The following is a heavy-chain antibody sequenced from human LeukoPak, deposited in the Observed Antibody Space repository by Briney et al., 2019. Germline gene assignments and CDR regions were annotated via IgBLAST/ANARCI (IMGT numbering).Heavy chain of an antibody. J-gene: IGHJ3*01. CDR2: ISGSGGVT. CDR3: AKNGSGTSRAFDV. V-gene: IGHV3-23*01. Sequence: GGSLRLSCAASGFTFSRSAMSWVRQAPGKGLEWVSAISGSGGVTYYRDSVKGRFTVSRDNSKNTLYLQMNSLRAEDTALYYCAKNGSGTSRAFDVWGQGTMVTGCS. D-gene: IGHD3-10*01. CDR1: GFTFSRSA.